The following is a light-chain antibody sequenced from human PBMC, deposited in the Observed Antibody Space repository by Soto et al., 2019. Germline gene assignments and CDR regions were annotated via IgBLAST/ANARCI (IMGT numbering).Light chain of an antibody. Sequence: EIVLTQSPGTLSLSPGERATLSCSASQSVSSRYLAWYQQKPGQAPSVLIYEASSRATGIPDRFSGSGSGTDFTLTISRLEPEDFAVYYCQQYGSSPPYTFGQGTKVDI. CDR2: EAS. J-gene: IGKJ2*01. V-gene: IGKV3-20*01. CDR1: QSVSSRY. CDR3: QQYGSSPPYT.